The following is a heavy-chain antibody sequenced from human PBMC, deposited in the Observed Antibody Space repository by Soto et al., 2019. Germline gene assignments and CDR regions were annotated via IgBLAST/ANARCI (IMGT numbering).Heavy chain of an antibody. CDR1: GFTLNDFW. V-gene: IGHV3-74*01. Sequence: GGSLRLSCAASGFTLNDFWMHWVRQAPGKGLVWVSRINTDGTYTNYADSVKGRFTISRDNATNMVYLQMNSLRAEDTAVYYCARRLTTTVTAMGYWGQGTPVTVSS. D-gene: IGHD2-21*02. CDR2: INTDGTYT. CDR3: ARRLTTTVTAMGY. J-gene: IGHJ4*02.